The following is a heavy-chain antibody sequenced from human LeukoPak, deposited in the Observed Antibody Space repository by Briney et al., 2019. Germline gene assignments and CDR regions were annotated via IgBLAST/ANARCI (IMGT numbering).Heavy chain of an antibody. CDR1: GLTFTACA. Sequence: SVKVSCKASGLTFTACAMQWVRQARGQRLEWIGWIVVGSDISIYAQKFQERVTITRDVSTSTVYMEMSSLNSDDTAVYYCAADRFQLDPFYFNSWGQGTLVTVSS. CDR2: IVVGSDIS. V-gene: IGHV1-58*02. CDR3: AADRFQLDPFYFNS. J-gene: IGHJ4*02. D-gene: IGHD1-1*01.